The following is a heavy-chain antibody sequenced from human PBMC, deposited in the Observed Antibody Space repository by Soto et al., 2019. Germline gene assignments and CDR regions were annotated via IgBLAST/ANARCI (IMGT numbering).Heavy chain of an antibody. CDR2: ITGSGDNT. CDR3: AKVSLGATTITDFYYYGMDV. V-gene: IGHV3-23*01. Sequence: LRLSCAASGFTFTNYAMNWVRQAPGKGLEWVSGITGSGDNTYYADSVKGQFTISRDNSKNTLYLQMNSLRVEDTAIYYCAKVSLGATTITDFYYYGMDVWGQGTTVTVSS. CDR1: GFTFTNYA. J-gene: IGHJ6*02. D-gene: IGHD1-26*01.